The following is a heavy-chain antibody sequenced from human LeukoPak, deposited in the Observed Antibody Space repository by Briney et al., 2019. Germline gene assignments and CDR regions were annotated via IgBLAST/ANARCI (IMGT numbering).Heavy chain of an antibody. CDR3: ARDQIVPAAMKGYYYYGMDV. CDR1: GYTFTGYY. J-gene: IGHJ6*02. D-gene: IGHD2-2*01. V-gene: IGHV1-2*02. CDR2: INPNSGGT. Sequence: ASVKVSCKASGYTFTGYYMHWVRQAPGQGLEWMGWINPNSGGTNYAQKFQGRVTMTRDTSISTAYMELSRLRSDDTAVYYCARDQIVPAAMKGYYYYGMDVWGQGTTVTVSS.